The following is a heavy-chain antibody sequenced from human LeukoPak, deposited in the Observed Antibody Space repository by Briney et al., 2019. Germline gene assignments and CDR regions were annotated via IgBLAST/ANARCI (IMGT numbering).Heavy chain of an antibody. CDR2: IIPIFGTA. D-gene: IGHD6-13*01. Sequence: SVKVSCKASGYTFTSYGISWVRQAPGQGLEWMGGIIPIFGTANYAQKFQGRVTITADESTSTAYMELSSLRSEDTVVYYCARRRSSSWYDSVSWFDPWGQGTLVTVSS. CDR1: GYTFTSYG. V-gene: IGHV1-69*13. CDR3: ARRRSSSWYDSVSWFDP. J-gene: IGHJ5*02.